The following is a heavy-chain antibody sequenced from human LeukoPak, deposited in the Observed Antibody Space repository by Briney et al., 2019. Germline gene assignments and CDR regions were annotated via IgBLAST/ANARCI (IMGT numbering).Heavy chain of an antibody. V-gene: IGHV3-23*01. CDR3: ATIPYHDFWSGYAYYYYMDV. Sequence: GGSLRLSCAASGFTFSSYAMSWVRQAPGKGLEWVSVISGSGGRTYYADSVKGRFTISRDNSKDTLHLQMNSLRAEDTAVYYCATIPYHDFWSGYAYYYYMDVWGKGTTVTVAS. J-gene: IGHJ6*03. CDR1: GFTFSSYA. D-gene: IGHD3-3*01. CDR2: ISGSGGRT.